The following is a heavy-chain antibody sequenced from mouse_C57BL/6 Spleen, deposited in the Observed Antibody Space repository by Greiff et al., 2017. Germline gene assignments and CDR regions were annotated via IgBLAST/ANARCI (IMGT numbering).Heavy chain of an antibody. CDR3: ARSEIPGYFDG. CDR2: IDPSDSYT. V-gene: IGHV1-69*01. J-gene: IGHJ1*03. CDR1: GYTFTSYW. Sequence: QVQLKQPGAELVMPGASVKLSCKASGYTFTSYWMHWVKQRPGQGLEWIGEIDPSDSYTNYNQKFKGKSTVTVDKSSSTAYMQLSSLTSEDSAVYYCARSEIPGYFDGWGTGTTVTVSS.